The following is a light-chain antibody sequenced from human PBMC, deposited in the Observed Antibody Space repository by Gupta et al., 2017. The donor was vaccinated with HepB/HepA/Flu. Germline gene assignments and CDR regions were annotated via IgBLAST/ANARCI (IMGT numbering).Light chain of an antibody. V-gene: IGKV3-20*01. J-gene: IGKJ4*01. CDR2: GAS. Sequence: EIVLTQSPGTLSLSPGERATLSCRASQSVSSSYIVWYQQKPGQAPRLLIYGASRRATGIPDRFSGGGSGTDFALTISRLEPEDFAVYYCQQYGRLITFGGGTKVEIK. CDR1: QSVSSSY. CDR3: QQYGRLIT.